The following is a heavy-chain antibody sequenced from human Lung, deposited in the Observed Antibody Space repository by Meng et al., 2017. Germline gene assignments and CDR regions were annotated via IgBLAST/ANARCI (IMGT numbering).Heavy chain of an antibody. CDR1: GDSITRTQW. J-gene: IGHJ4*02. CDR3: ARETLRELGLFHY. V-gene: IGHV4-4*02. CDR2: ISHSGST. D-gene: IGHD1-7*01. Sequence: QLHPQESGPKLVQPSGTLSLACAVSGDSITRTQWWSWLRQTPGKGLEWIGEISHSGSTVYRPSLQGRVSISLDKSNNEFSLKLTSVTAADTAVYYCARETLRELGLFHYWGQGILVTVSS.